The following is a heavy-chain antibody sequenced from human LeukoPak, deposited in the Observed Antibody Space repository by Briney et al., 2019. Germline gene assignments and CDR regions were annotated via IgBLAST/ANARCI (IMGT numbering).Heavy chain of an antibody. D-gene: IGHD2-2*01. CDR3: ATTATPLVVPAAPYYYYGMDV. J-gene: IGHJ6*04. CDR1: GGTFSSYA. V-gene: IGHV1-69*13. Sequence: ASVKVSCKASGGTFSSYAISWVRQAPGQGLEWMGGIIPIFGTANYAQKFQGRVTITADESTSTAYMELSSLRPEDTAVYYCATTATPLVVPAAPYYYYGMDVWGKGTTVTVSS. CDR2: IIPIFGTA.